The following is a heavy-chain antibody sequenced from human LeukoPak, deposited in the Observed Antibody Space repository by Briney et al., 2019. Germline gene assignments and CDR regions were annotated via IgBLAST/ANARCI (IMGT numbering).Heavy chain of an antibody. CDR3: AREGSVAGSSSPIGYYFDY. J-gene: IGHJ4*02. CDR1: GNTFTSYY. Sequence: GASVKVSCKASGNTFTSYYMHWVRQAPGQGLEWMGIINPSGGGTSYAQKFQGRVTMTRDTSTSTVYMELSSLRSEDTAVYYCAREGSVAGSSSPIGYYFDYWGQGALVTVSS. CDR2: INPSGGGT. D-gene: IGHD6-19*01. V-gene: IGHV1-46*01.